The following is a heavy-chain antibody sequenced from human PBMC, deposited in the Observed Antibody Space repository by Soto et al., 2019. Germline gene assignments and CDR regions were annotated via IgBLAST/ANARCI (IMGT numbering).Heavy chain of an antibody. CDR2: IYWDDDK. Sequence: QITLKESGPTLVKPTQTLTLTCTFSGISLSTSGVGVGWIRQPPGKALEWLALIYWDDDKRYSPSLKSRLTITKDTSKNQVVLTLTNLDPVDTATYYCAHDYVAYYGMDVWGQGITVTVSS. D-gene: IGHD3-10*02. CDR1: GISLSTSGVG. V-gene: IGHV2-5*02. J-gene: IGHJ6*02. CDR3: AHDYVAYYGMDV.